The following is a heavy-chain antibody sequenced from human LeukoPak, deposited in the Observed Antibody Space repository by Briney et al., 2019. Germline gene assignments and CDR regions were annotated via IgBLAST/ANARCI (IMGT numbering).Heavy chain of an antibody. CDR3: ARNHYSGSYYFDY. Sequence: ASVKVSCKASGYTFTGYYMHWVRQAPGQGLEWMGWISAYNGNTNYAQKLQGRVTMTTDTSTSTAYMELRSLRSDDTAVYYCARNHYSGSYYFDYWGQGTLVTVSS. CDR2: ISAYNGNT. D-gene: IGHD1-26*01. V-gene: IGHV1-18*04. J-gene: IGHJ4*02. CDR1: GYTFTGYY.